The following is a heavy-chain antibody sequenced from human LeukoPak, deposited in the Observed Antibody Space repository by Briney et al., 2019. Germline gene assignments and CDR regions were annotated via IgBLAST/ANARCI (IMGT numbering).Heavy chain of an antibody. Sequence: GGSLRLSCAASGFTFSSYAMSWVRQAPGKGLEWVSAISGSGGSAYYADSVKGRFTISRDNSRTTIYLQMNSLRPEDAALYYCARGRGYSGYDYVDYWGQGTLVTVSS. CDR1: GFTFSSYA. D-gene: IGHD5-12*01. J-gene: IGHJ4*02. V-gene: IGHV3-23*01. CDR3: ARGRGYSGYDYVDY. CDR2: ISGSGGSA.